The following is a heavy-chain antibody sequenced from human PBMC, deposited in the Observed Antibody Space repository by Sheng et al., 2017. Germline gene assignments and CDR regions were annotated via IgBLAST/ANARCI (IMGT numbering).Heavy chain of an antibody. CDR1: GGSISSYY. CDR3: ARPTGDSYTLGAFDI. D-gene: IGHD1-26*01. CDR2: IYYSGST. Sequence: QVQLQESGPGLVKPSETLSLTCTVSGGSISSYYWSWVRQPPGKGLEWIGYIYYSGSTNYNPSLKSRVTISVDTSKNQFSLKLSSVTAADTAVYYCARPTGDSYTLGAFDIWGQGTMVTVSS. J-gene: IGHJ3*02. V-gene: IGHV4-59*01.